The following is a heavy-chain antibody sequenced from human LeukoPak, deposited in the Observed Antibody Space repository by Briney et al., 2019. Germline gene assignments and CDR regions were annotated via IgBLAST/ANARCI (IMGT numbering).Heavy chain of an antibody. CDR1: GGSISSYY. V-gene: IGHV4-59*01. J-gene: IGHJ4*02. CDR2: IYYSGST. Sequence: SETLSLTCTVSGGSISSYYWSWIRQPPGKGLEWIGYIYYSGSTNYNPSLKSRVTISVDTSKTQFSLKLSSVTAADTAVYYCARSAYSSGWHFDYWGQGTLVTVSS. CDR3: ARSAYSSGWHFDY. D-gene: IGHD6-19*01.